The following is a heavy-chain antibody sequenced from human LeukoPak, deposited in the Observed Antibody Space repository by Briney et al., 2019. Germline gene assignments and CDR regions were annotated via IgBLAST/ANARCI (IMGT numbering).Heavy chain of an antibody. CDR3: ARMRDVMAFDI. Sequence: PGGSLRLSCAASGFTFSNAWMSWVRQAPGKGLEWVSYISSSSSYTNYADSVKGRFTISRDNAKNSLYLQMNSLRAEDTAVYYCARMRDVMAFDIWGQGTMVTVSS. D-gene: IGHD3-16*01. V-gene: IGHV3-11*06. CDR2: ISSSSSYT. J-gene: IGHJ3*02. CDR1: GFTFSNAW.